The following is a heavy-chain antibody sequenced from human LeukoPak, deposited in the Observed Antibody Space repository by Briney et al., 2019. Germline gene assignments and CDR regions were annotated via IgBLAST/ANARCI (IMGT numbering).Heavy chain of an antibody. V-gene: IGHV3-11*05. CDR3: ARVRSSGSPLDY. D-gene: IGHD3-10*01. Sequence: GGSLRLPCAASGFTFSDYYMSWIRQAPGKGLEWASYISKSSSSTNYADSVKGRFSISRDNAKNSLYLQLNSLTVEDTAVYYCARVRSSGSPLDYWGQGTLVTVSS. CDR1: GFTFSDYY. J-gene: IGHJ4*02. CDR2: ISKSSSST.